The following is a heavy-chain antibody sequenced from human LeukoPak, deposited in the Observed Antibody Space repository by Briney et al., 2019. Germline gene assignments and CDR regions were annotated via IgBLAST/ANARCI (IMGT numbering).Heavy chain of an antibody. D-gene: IGHD3-16*01. CDR2: IKEDGNKE. J-gene: IGHJ4*02. CDR3: ARDIEWGSHDC. Sequence: GGSLRLSCAASGFTFSTYGMHWVRQAPGKGLEWVANIKEDGNKEYYVDSVKGRFTISRDNAKNSMYLEMNSLRDEDTAMYYCARDIEWGSHDCWGQGTLVTVSS. CDR1: GFTFSTYG. V-gene: IGHV3-7*04.